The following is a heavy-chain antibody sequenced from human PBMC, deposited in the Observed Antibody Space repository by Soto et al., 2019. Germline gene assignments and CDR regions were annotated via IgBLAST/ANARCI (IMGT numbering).Heavy chain of an antibody. Sequence: PSETLSLTCTVSGGSISSGDYYWSWIRQPTGKGLEWIGYIYYSGSTYYNPSLKSRVTISVDTSKNQFSLKLSSVTAADTAVYYCARVYGSGSYYNWFDPWGQGTLVTVSS. V-gene: IGHV4-30-4*01. CDR2: IYYSGST. CDR1: GGSISSGDYY. D-gene: IGHD3-10*01. J-gene: IGHJ5*02. CDR3: ARVYGSGSYYNWFDP.